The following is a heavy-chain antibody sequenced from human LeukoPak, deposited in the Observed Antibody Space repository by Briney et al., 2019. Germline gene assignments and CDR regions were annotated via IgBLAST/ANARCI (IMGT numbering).Heavy chain of an antibody. CDR3: ARDKGYSYGREDY. CDR2: ISSSGSTI. J-gene: IGHJ4*02. V-gene: IGHV3-48*03. D-gene: IGHD5-18*01. CDR1: GFTFSSYE. Sequence: PGGSPRLSCAASGFTFSSYEMNWVRQAPGKGLEWVSYISSSGSTIYYADSVKGRFTISRDNAKNSLYLQMNSLRAEDTAVYYCARDKGYSYGREDYWGQGTLVTVSS.